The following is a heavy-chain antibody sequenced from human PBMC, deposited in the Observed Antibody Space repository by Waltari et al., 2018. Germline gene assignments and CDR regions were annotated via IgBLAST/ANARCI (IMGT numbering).Heavy chain of an antibody. Sequence: EVQLVESGGGLVQPGGSLRLSCAGSGFTFSNYWMNWVRQAPGKALEWIVFNKNKADGGKATYADSVKGRFTISRDDSKTTLYLQLNSLKTEDTAVYYCTTFGNWGQGVLVTVSS. CDR3: TTFGN. CDR2: NKNKADGGKA. CDR1: GFTFSNYW. J-gene: IGHJ4*02. V-gene: IGHV3-15*08.